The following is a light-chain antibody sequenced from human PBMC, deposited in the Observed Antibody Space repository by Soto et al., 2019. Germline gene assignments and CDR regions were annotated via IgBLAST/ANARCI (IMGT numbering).Light chain of an antibody. V-gene: IGKV1-39*01. Sequence: DIQMTQSPSSLSASVGDRVTITCRASQSISDYLNWYQQKPGKAPKLLFYAPSSLQSGVPSRLTGSGSRTDFTLTISSLQPEDFATYYCQQSYSTPRTFGQGTKVEIK. CDR1: QSISDY. CDR3: QQSYSTPRT. J-gene: IGKJ1*01. CDR2: APS.